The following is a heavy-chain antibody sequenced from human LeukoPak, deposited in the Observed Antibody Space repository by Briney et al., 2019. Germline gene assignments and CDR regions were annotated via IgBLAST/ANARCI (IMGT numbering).Heavy chain of an antibody. CDR1: GYTFTGYY. Sequence: ASVKVSCKASGYTFTGYYMHWVRQAPGQGLEWMGWINPNSGGTNYAQKFQGRVTMTRDTSISTAYMELSRLRSDDTAVYYCARVPIDPITGTKYYFDYWGQGTLVTVSS. V-gene: IGHV1-2*02. D-gene: IGHD1-20*01. CDR3: ARVPIDPITGTKYYFDY. CDR2: INPNSGGT. J-gene: IGHJ4*02.